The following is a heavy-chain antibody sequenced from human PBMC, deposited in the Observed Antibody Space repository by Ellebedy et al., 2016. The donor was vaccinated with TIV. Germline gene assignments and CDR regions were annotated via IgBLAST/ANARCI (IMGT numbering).Heavy chain of an antibody. CDR3: ARDMVQGMVARYLWFDY. D-gene: IGHD5-12*01. Sequence: ASVKVSCKASGYTFTSYGISWLRQAPEQGLEWMGWISAYTGNTDYAQKFQGRVTVTTDTSTSTAYMELRRLRSDDTAVYYCARDMVQGMVARYLWFDYWGQGTLVTVSS. J-gene: IGHJ4*02. CDR1: GYTFTSYG. V-gene: IGHV1-18*01. CDR2: ISAYTGNT.